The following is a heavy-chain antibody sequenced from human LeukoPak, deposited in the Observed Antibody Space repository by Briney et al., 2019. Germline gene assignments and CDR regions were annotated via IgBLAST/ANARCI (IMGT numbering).Heavy chain of an antibody. J-gene: IGHJ3*02. CDR3: ARDLWCGADCYGTFDI. Sequence: PGRSLRLSCAASGFTFSSYGMHWVRQAPGKGLEWVAVISYDGSNKYYADSVKGRFTISRDNSKNTLYLQMNSLRAEDTAVYYCARDLWCGADCYGTFDIWGQGTMVSVSS. V-gene: IGHV3-30*03. CDR2: ISYDGSNK. D-gene: IGHD2-21*02. CDR1: GFTFSSYG.